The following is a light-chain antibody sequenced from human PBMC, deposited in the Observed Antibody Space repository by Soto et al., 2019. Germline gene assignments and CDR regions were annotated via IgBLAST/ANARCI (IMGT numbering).Light chain of an antibody. J-gene: IGKJ1*01. CDR2: KAS. Sequence: DIQMTQSPSTLSASVGDRVTITCRASQSISSWLAWYQQKPGKAPKLLIYKASSIESGVPSSFSGRGSGTEFTLAITSLQPDDFATYYCEQYYSYPWTFGQGTKVEIK. CDR1: QSISSW. CDR3: EQYYSYPWT. V-gene: IGKV1-5*03.